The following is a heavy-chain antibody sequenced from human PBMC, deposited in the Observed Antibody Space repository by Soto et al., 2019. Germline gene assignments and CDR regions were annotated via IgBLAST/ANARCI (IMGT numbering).Heavy chain of an antibody. CDR2: ISAYNGNT. Sequence: GASVEVSCKASGYTFTSYGISWVRQAPGQGLEWMGWISAYNGNTNYAQKLQGRVTMTTDTSTSTAYMELRSLRSDDTAVYYCARDRFTHLHSSSWYYYYMDVWGKGTTVTVSS. J-gene: IGHJ6*03. CDR3: ARDRFTHLHSSSWYYYYMDV. CDR1: GYTFTSYG. V-gene: IGHV1-18*01. D-gene: IGHD6-13*01.